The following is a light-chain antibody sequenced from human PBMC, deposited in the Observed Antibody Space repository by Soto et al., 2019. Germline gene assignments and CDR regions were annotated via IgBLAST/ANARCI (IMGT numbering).Light chain of an antibody. CDR3: QQRSSWPLT. CDR1: QSIVNY. Sequence: EVVLTQSPATLSLSPGEGATLSCRDSQSIVNYLAWYQQKPGQAPRLLIYATSNRATGIPARFSGSGSGTDFTLTISSLEPEDFAVYSCQQRSSWPLTFGPGTKVDIK. CDR2: ATS. J-gene: IGKJ3*01. V-gene: IGKV3-11*01.